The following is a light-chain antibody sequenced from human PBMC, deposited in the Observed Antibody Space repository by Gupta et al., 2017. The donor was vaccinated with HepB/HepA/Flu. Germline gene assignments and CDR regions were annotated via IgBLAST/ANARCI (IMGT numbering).Light chain of an antibody. CDR2: GDT. Sequence: QSVLTQPPSVSGAPGQSVTISCTGSSSNIGAGYDVHWYRQVPGKAPQLLIYGDTNRPSGVPDRFSGSKSGTSAYLAINGLQAEDEADYYCQSYGSSQSGSPEGFGTGTKVTVL. CDR1: SSNIGAGYD. J-gene: IGLJ1*01. V-gene: IGLV1-40*01. CDR3: QSYGSSQSGSPEG.